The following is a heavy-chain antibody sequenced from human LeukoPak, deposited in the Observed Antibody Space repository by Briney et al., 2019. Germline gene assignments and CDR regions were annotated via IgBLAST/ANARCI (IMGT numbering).Heavy chain of an antibody. Sequence: GASVKVSCKASGYTFTSYDINWVRQATGQGLEWMGWMNPDSADTGYAQKSQGRVTMTRNTSISTAYMELSSLRSEDTAVYYCARCQGGSCYSDYYYYGMDVWGQGTTVTVSS. CDR3: ARCQGGSCYSDYYYYGMDV. CDR1: GYTFTSYD. D-gene: IGHD2-15*01. CDR2: MNPDSADT. J-gene: IGHJ6*02. V-gene: IGHV1-8*01.